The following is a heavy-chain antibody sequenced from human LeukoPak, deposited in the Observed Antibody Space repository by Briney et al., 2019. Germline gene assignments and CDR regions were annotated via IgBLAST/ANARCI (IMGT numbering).Heavy chain of an antibody. CDR2: IYTSGST. J-gene: IGHJ4*02. V-gene: IGHV4-61*02. Sequence: TLSLTCTVSGGSISSGSYYWSWIRQPAGKGLEWIGRIYTSGSTNYNPSLKSRVTISVDTSKNQFSLKLSSVTAADTAVYYCASTYYYGSGSYKWGQGTLVTVSS. CDR1: GGSISSGSYY. CDR3: ASTYYYGSGSYK. D-gene: IGHD3-10*01.